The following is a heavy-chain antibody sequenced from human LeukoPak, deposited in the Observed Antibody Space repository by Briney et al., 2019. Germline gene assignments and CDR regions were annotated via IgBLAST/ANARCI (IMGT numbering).Heavy chain of an antibody. J-gene: IGHJ6*03. D-gene: IGHD2-2*01. CDR2: IRYDGSNK. Sequence: GGSLRLSCAASGFTFSSYGMHWVCQAPGKGLEWVAFIRYDGSNKYYADSVKGRFTISRDNSKNTLYLQMNSLRAEDTAVYYCAKRPVYCSSTSCPSYYYYYYMDVWGKGTTVTVSS. CDR1: GFTFSSYG. CDR3: AKRPVYCSSTSCPSYYYYYYMDV. V-gene: IGHV3-30*02.